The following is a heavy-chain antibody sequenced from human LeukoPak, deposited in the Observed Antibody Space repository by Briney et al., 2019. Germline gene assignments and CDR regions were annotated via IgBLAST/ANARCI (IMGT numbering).Heavy chain of an antibody. CDR1: GFTFGSYW. CDR2: INTDGSFT. CDR3: ARAVNSASKSDY. Sequence: GGSLRLSCAASGFTFGSYWMHWDRQAPGKGLVWVSRINTDGSFTNYADSVKGRFTISRDNAKNTLYLQMNSLRAEDTAVYYCARAVNSASKSDYWGQGTLVTVSS. D-gene: IGHD2-2*01. V-gene: IGHV3-74*01. J-gene: IGHJ4*02.